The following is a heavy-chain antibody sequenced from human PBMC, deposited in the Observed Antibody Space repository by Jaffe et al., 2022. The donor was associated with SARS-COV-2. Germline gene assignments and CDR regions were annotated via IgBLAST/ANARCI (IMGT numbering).Heavy chain of an antibody. Sequence: QVQLVESGGGVVQPGRSLRLSCAASGFTFSSYGMHWVRQAPGKGLEWVAVIWYDGSNKYYADSVKGRFTISRDNSKNTLYLQMNSLRAEDTAVYYCARDLGYSGYDYYYYGMDVWGQGTTVTVSS. D-gene: IGHD5-12*01. CDR1: GFTFSSYG. J-gene: IGHJ6*02. V-gene: IGHV3-33*01. CDR3: ARDLGYSGYDYYYYGMDV. CDR2: IWYDGSNK.